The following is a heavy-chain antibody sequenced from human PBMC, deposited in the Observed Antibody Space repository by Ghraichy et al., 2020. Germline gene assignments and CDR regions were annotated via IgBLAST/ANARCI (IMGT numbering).Heavy chain of an antibody. D-gene: IGHD6-19*01. Sequence: SETLSLTCAVYGGSFSGYYWSWIRQPPGKGLEWIGEINHSGSTNYNPSLKSRVTISVDTSKNQFSLKLSSVTAADTAVYYCALVAVAGTRDYWGQGTLVTVSS. CDR1: GGSFSGYY. CDR3: ALVAVAGTRDY. J-gene: IGHJ4*02. V-gene: IGHV4-34*01. CDR2: INHSGST.